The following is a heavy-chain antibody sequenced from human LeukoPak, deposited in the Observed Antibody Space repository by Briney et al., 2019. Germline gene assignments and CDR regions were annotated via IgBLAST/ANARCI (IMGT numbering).Heavy chain of an antibody. J-gene: IGHJ4*02. CDR1: GYTFSSHS. Sequence: ASVTVSCETSGYTFSSHSMNWVRQAPGQGLEWMGWISPYNGNTEYAQKLQGRATMTTDTSTSTAYMELRSLRSDDTAVYYCARGEYDLLGDYWGQGTLVTVSS. CDR2: ISPYNGNT. CDR3: ARGEYDLLGDY. V-gene: IGHV1-18*01. D-gene: IGHD3-10*01.